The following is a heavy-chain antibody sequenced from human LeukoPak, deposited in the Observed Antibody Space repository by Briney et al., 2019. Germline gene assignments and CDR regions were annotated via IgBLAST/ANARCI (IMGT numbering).Heavy chain of an antibody. CDR1: GFTVSSNY. Sequence: GGSLRLSCAASGFTVSSNYMSWVRRAPGKGLEWVSVIYSGGSTDYADSVKGRFTISRDNSKNTLYLQMNSLRAEDTAVYYCGRGRDIAAAVGFFDYWGQGTLVTVSS. CDR2: IYSGGST. J-gene: IGHJ4*02. D-gene: IGHD6-13*01. CDR3: GRGRDIAAAVGFFDY. V-gene: IGHV3-66*01.